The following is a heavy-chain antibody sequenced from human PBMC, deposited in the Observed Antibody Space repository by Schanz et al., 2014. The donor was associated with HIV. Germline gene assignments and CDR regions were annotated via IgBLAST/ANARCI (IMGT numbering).Heavy chain of an antibody. D-gene: IGHD6-13*01. Sequence: QVQLVQSGAAVKKPGSSVKVSCKASGGTFSIYAISWLRQPPGQGLEWMGGIIHIFGTTNYAPKFQGRATITADESTSTAYMELSSLRSEDTAVYYCARDSPVAAGTLDYWGQGTLVTVSS. CDR3: ARDSPVAAGTLDY. CDR1: GGTFSIYA. J-gene: IGHJ4*02. V-gene: IGHV1-69*01. CDR2: IIHIFGTT.